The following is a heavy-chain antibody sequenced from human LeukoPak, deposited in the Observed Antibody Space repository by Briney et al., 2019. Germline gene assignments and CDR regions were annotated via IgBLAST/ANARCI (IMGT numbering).Heavy chain of an antibody. D-gene: IGHD4-23*01. CDR3: AKDRSLGTVVRSHFDY. J-gene: IGHJ4*02. CDR2: ISASGGST. CDR1: GFTFSSSA. Sequence: GGSLRLSCAASGFTFSSSAMSWVRQVPGKGLEWVSGISASGGSTYYADSVRGRFTISRDNSKNTLYVQMNSLRAEDTAVYYCAKDRSLGTVVRSHFDYWGQGTLVTVSS. V-gene: IGHV3-23*01.